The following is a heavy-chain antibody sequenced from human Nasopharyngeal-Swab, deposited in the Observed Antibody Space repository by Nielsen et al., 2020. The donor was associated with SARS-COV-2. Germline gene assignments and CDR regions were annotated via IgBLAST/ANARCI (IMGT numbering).Heavy chain of an antibody. Sequence: SETLSLTCAVSGGSISSSNWWTWVRQPPGKGLECIGEIHHSGSPNYNPSLKSRVTISVDTSKNQFSLKLSSVTAADTAVYYCARDGPIGWFDPWGQGTLVTVSS. CDR1: GGSISSSNW. V-gene: IGHV4-4*02. CDR3: ARDGPIGWFDP. CDR2: IHHSGSP. J-gene: IGHJ5*02.